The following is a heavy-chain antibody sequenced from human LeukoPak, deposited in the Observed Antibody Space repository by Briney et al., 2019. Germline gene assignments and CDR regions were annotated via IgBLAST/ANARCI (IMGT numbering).Heavy chain of an antibody. D-gene: IGHD6-6*01. Sequence: SETPSLTCAVYGGSFSGYYWSWIRQPPGKGLEWIGEINHSGSTNYNPSLKSRVTISVDTSKNQFSLKLSSVTAADTAVYYCARGAEGVAARTYYYYMDVWGKGTTVTVSS. CDR1: GGSFSGYY. CDR3: ARGAEGVAARTYYYYMDV. V-gene: IGHV4-34*01. J-gene: IGHJ6*03. CDR2: INHSGST.